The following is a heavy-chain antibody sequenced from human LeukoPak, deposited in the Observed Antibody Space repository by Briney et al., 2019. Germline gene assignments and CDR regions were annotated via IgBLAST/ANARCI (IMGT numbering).Heavy chain of an antibody. CDR1: GFTFSSYA. D-gene: IGHD6-19*01. J-gene: IGHJ4*02. CDR2: ISYDGSIK. V-gene: IGHV3-30-3*01. Sequence: GGSLRLSCAASGFTFSSYAMHWVRQAPGKGLEWVAVISYDGSIKYYADSVKGRFTTSRDNSKNMLYLQMNSLSAEDTAVYYCARGPGYSSGWYVLSVDYWGQGTLVAVSS. CDR3: ARGPGYSSGWYVLSVDY.